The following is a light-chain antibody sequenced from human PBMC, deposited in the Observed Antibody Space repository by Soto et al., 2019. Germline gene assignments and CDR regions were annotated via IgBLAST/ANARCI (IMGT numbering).Light chain of an antibody. CDR3: QQYNSYSRNT. Sequence: DIQMTQSPSTLSASVGDRVTITCRASQSISSWLAWYQQKPGKAPKLLIYKASSLESGGPSRFGGSGSGTEFTLTISSLQPDDFASYYCQQYNSYSRNTFGQGTKLEIK. V-gene: IGKV1-5*03. CDR1: QSISSW. J-gene: IGKJ2*01. CDR2: KAS.